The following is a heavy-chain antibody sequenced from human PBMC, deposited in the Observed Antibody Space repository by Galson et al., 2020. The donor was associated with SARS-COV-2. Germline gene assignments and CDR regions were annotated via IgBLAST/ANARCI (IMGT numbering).Heavy chain of an antibody. CDR2: IKQDGSDK. CDR3: ARESYDSGWFDY. D-gene: IGHD6-19*01. Sequence: GESLKISCAASGFSFSSYWMTWVRQAPGKGLKWVANIKQDGSDKYYVDSVKGRFTISRDNAKNSLYLHMNSLRAEDTAVYYCARESYDSGWFDYWGQGTLVTVSS. CDR1: GFSFSSYW. J-gene: IGHJ4*02. V-gene: IGHV3-7*03.